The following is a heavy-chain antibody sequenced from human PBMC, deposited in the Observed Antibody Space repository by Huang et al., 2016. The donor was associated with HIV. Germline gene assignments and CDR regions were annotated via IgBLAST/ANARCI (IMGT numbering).Heavy chain of an antibody. CDR2: LSAMLVSA. D-gene: IGHD3-22*01. J-gene: IGHJ4*02. V-gene: IGHV1-69*11. CDR1: GDSFTSLP. Sequence: QVHLVQSGAEVKKPGSSVKVSCKASGDSFTSLPINWVRQAPGPGLEWMGWLSAMLVSATDARIFRGRVTMSADESTSSSYMELSRLRSDDTAMYYCATSTPMLGESGGWSGKVVITENVPYVDWGQGTLVTVSS. CDR3: ATSTPMLGESGGWSGKVVITENVPYVD.